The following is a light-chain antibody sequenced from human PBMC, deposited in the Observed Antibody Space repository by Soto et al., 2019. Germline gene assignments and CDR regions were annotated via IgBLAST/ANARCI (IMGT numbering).Light chain of an antibody. V-gene: IGLV2-8*01. J-gene: IGLJ3*02. CDR1: SSDVGGYNY. CDR3: FSYAGNNNWV. Sequence: QSALTQPPSASGSPGQSVTISCTGTSSDVGGYNYVSWYQQHPDKAPKLMIYDVEKRPSGVPDRFSGSKSGNTASLTVSGLQAEDEADYYCFSYAGNNNWVFGGGTKLTVL. CDR2: DVE.